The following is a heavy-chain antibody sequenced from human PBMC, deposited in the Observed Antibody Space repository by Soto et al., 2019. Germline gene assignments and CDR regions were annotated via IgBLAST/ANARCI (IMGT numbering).Heavy chain of an antibody. D-gene: IGHD3-9*01. CDR1: GFTFGSYA. J-gene: IGHJ3*02. CDR2: ISYDGSNK. CDR3: ARVRYYDILTGYYNAFDI. V-gene: IGHV3-30-3*01. Sequence: GCSLRLSCAASGFTFGSYAMHWVRQAPGKGLEWVAVISYDGSNKYYADSVKGRFTISRDNSKNTLYLQMNSLRAEDTAVYYCARVRYYDILTGYYNAFDIWGQGTMVTVSS.